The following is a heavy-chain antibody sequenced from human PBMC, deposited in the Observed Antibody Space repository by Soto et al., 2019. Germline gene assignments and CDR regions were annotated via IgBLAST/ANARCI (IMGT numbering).Heavy chain of an antibody. D-gene: IGHD3-10*01. CDR1: GFTFSTYA. CDR2: ISSSGGNT. J-gene: IGHJ3*02. V-gene: IGHV3-23*01. CDR3: AKRPTTTGFGDPFDI. Sequence: EVQLLESGGDLVQPGGSLRLSCAASGFTFSTYAMSWVRQAPGKGLEWVSTISSSGGNTYYTDSVKGRFTISRDNSKNTLYLPMNTLRAEDTAIYYCAKRPTTTGFGDPFDIWGQGTMVNVAS.